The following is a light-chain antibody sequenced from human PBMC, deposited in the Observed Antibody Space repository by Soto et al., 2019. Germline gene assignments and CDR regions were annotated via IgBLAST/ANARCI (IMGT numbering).Light chain of an antibody. J-gene: IGKJ1*01. CDR3: EQYGSSPRT. CDR1: QSISRY. CDR2: GVS. Sequence: IVLTQSPGTLSLSPGERTTLSCRASQSISRYLAWYQQKPGQAPRLLIYGVSSRATGIPDRFSGSGSGTDFTLTISRLEPEDFAVYYCEQYGSSPRTFGQGTKVDIK. V-gene: IGKV3-20*01.